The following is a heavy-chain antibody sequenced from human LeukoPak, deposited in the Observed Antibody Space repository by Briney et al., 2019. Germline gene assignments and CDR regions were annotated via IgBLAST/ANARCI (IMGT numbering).Heavy chain of an antibody. D-gene: IGHD6-13*01. Sequence: SETLSLTCTVSGGSISSGYYWGWIRQPPGKGLEWIGSIYYSGSTYYNPSLKSRVTISVDTSKNQFSLKLSSVTAADTAVYYCARGQLSSWYEGNWFDPWGQGTLVTVSS. V-gene: IGHV4-39*07. CDR2: IYYSGST. J-gene: IGHJ5*02. CDR3: ARGQLSSWYEGNWFDP. CDR1: GGSISSGYY.